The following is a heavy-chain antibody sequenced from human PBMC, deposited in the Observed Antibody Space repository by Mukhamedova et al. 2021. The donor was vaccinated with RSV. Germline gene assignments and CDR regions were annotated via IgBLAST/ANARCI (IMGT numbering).Heavy chain of an antibody. CDR2: INPSDGST. D-gene: IGHD3-10*01. V-gene: IGHV1-46*01. Sequence: GLEWMGIINPSDGSTKYAQNFQGRVTMTRDTSTSTVYMELSSLRSEDTAVYYCARVPMGRGVFDYWGQGTLATVSS. CDR3: ARVPMGRGVFDY. J-gene: IGHJ4*02.